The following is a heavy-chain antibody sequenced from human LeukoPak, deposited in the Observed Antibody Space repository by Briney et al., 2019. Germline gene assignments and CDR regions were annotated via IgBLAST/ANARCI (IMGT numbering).Heavy chain of an antibody. CDR1: GFTFSSYG. Sequence: GGSLRLSCAASGFTFSSYGMHWVRQAPGKGLEWVAVIWYDGSNKYYADSVKGRFTISRDNSKNTLYLQMNSLRAEDTAVYYCARDSSGYLLKYYFDYWGQGTLVTVSS. D-gene: IGHD3-22*01. CDR2: IWYDGSNK. J-gene: IGHJ4*02. V-gene: IGHV3-33*01. CDR3: ARDSSGYLLKYYFDY.